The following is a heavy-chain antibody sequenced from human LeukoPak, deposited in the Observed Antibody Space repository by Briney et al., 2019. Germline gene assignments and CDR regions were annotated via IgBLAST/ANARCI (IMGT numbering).Heavy chain of an antibody. CDR1: GFSFSSYG. D-gene: IGHD2-15*01. CDR3: AKDIYGYCSGGSCYSIGY. V-gene: IGHV3-33*06. J-gene: IGHJ4*02. CDR2: IWYDGSNK. Sequence: GGSLRLSCAASGFSFSSYGMHWVRQAPGKGLEWVAIIWYDGSNKYYADSVKGRFTISRDNSKNTLYLQMSSLRAEDTAVYYCAKDIYGYCSGGSCYSIGYWGQGTLVTVSS.